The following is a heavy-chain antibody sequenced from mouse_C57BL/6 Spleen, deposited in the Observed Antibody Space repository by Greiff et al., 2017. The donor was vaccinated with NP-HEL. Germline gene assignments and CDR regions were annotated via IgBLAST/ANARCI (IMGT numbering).Heavy chain of an antibody. Sequence: EVKLMESGGGLVKPGGSLKLSCAASGFTFSSYAMSWVRQTPEKRLEWVATISDGGSYTYYPDNVKGRFTISRDNAKNNLYLQMSHLKSEDTAMYYCARDRDYGSSYLAWFAYWGQGTLVTVSA. D-gene: IGHD1-1*01. CDR2: ISDGGSYT. CDR1: GFTFSSYA. J-gene: IGHJ3*01. CDR3: ARDRDYGSSYLAWFAY. V-gene: IGHV5-4*01.